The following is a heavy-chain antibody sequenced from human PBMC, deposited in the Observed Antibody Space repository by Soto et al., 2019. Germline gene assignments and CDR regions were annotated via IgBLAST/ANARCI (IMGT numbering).Heavy chain of an antibody. CDR2: ISSSSSTI. J-gene: IGHJ4*02. CDR3: ARNYRQDYGDYTYSFDY. CDR1: GFTFSSYS. D-gene: IGHD4-17*01. V-gene: IGHV3-48*02. Sequence: EVQLVESGGGLVQPGGSLRLSCAASGFTFSSYSMNWVRQAPGKGLEWISYISSSSSTIYYADSVKGRFTISRDNAKTALSLQMNSLRDEDTAVYYCARNYRQDYGDYTYSFDYWGQGTLVTVSS.